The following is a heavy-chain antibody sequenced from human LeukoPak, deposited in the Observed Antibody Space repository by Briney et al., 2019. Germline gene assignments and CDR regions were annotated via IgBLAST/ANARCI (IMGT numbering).Heavy chain of an antibody. CDR2: IYHSGST. Sequence: PSETLSLTCAVSGGSISSGGYSWSWIRQPPGKGLEWIGYIYHSGSTYYNPSLKSRVTISVDRSKNQFSLKLSSVTAADTAVYYCASRGDSSGYTAFDIWGQGTMVTVSS. V-gene: IGHV4-30-2*01. J-gene: IGHJ3*02. CDR3: ASRGDSSGYTAFDI. CDR1: GGSISSGGYS. D-gene: IGHD3-22*01.